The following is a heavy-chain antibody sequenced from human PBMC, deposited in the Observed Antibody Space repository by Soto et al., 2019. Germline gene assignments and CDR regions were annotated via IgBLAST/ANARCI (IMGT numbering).Heavy chain of an antibody. Sequence: ASVKVSCKASGGTFSSYAISWVRQAPGQGLEWMGGIIPIFGTANYAQKFQGRVTITADKSTSTAYMELSSLRSEDTAVYYCARVLLWFGEFPYFDYWGQGTLVTVSS. J-gene: IGHJ4*02. CDR2: IIPIFGTA. CDR1: GGTFSSYA. CDR3: ARVLLWFGEFPYFDY. V-gene: IGHV1-69*06. D-gene: IGHD3-10*01.